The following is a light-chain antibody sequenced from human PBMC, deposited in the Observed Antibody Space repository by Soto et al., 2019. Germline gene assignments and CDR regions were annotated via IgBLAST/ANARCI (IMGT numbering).Light chain of an antibody. CDR2: QTS. V-gene: IGKV3-11*01. Sequence: EIVLTQSPATLSSFPGDRVTLSCRASQYINTRLAWYQHRPGQAPRLLIYQTSIRDAGIPARVSARGSGTDVTLTISDVQPEDFALYYCHQRQSWPRTFGQGTKVDIK. CDR1: QYINTR. CDR3: HQRQSWPRT. J-gene: IGKJ1*01.